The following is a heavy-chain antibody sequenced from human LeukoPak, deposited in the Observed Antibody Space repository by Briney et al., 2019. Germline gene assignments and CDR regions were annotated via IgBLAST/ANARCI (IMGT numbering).Heavy chain of an antibody. Sequence: SETLSLTCTVSGGSISTNNYYWGWIRQPPGRGLEWIGSISYSGTYYNPSLKSRVTISVDTSKNHFSLNLRSVTAADTAVYYCARRTSHPVGAIDYWGQGTLVTVSS. V-gene: IGHV4-39*01. CDR2: ISYSGT. D-gene: IGHD1-26*01. CDR1: GGSISTNNYY. J-gene: IGHJ4*02. CDR3: ARRTSHPVGAIDY.